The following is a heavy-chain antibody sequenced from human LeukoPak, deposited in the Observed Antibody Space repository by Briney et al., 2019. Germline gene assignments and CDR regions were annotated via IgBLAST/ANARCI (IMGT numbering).Heavy chain of an antibody. J-gene: IGHJ4*02. CDR1: GGSITSDDYF. CDR2: IYYSGNT. D-gene: IGHD3-22*01. Sequence: SETLSLTCTVSGGSITSDDYFWNWIRQPPGKGLEWIGYIYYSGNTYYNPSLKSRVNMSVDTSKNQFSLKLSSATAADTAVYYCARERYDSSGYTYWGQGTLVTVSS. CDR3: ARERYDSSGYTY. V-gene: IGHV4-30-4*01.